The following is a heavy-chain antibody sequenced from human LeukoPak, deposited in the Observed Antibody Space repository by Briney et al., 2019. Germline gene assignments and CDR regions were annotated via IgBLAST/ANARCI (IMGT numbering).Heavy chain of an antibody. CDR3: ARDRDYSGSDFDI. CDR2: INPNSGGT. V-gene: IGHV1-2*02. D-gene: IGHD1-26*01. J-gene: IGHJ3*02. CDR1: GYTFTGYY. Sequence: ASVKVSCKASGYTFTGYYMHWVRQAPGQGLEWMGWINPNSGGTNYAQKFQGRVTMTRDTSISTAYMELSRLRSDDTAVCYCARDRDYSGSDFDIWGQGTMVTVSS.